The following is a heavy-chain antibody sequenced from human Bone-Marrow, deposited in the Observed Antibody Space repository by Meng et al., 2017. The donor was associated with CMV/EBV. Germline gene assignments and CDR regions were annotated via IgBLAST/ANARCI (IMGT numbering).Heavy chain of an antibody. V-gene: IGHV1-2*02. Sequence: SGDTFTGYYMHWVRQAPGQGLEWMGWINPKSGVTNFAQRFKGRVTMTRDTSISTGYMELSRLRSDGTAVYYCATDLAALGTGWFDPWGQGTLVTVSS. J-gene: IGHJ5*02. D-gene: IGHD6-13*01. CDR1: GDTFTGYY. CDR3: ATDLAALGTGWFDP. CDR2: INPKSGVT.